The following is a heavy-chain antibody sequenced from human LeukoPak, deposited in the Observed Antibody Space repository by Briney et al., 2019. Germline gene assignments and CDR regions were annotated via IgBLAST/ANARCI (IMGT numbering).Heavy chain of an antibody. J-gene: IGHJ4*02. CDR2: INPNSGGT. V-gene: IGHV1-2*02. D-gene: IGHD3-22*01. CDR3: ATINYYDSSGYYAVHDY. CDR1: GYTFTGYY. Sequence: ASVKVSRKASGYTFTGYYMHWVRQAPGQGLEWMGWINPNSGGTNYAQKFQGRVTMTRDTSISTAYMELSRLRSDDTAVYYCATINYYDSSGYYAVHDYWGQGTLVTVSS.